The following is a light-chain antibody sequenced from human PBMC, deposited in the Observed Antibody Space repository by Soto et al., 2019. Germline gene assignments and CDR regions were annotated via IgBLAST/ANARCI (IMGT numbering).Light chain of an antibody. CDR1: SSDVGSYNL. J-gene: IGLJ2*01. Sequence: QSALTQPASVYGSPGQSITISCTGTSSDVGSYNLVSWYQQHPGKAPKHMIYEGSKRPSGVSNRFSGSKSGNTASLTISGLQAEDEADYYCCSYAASSTSVAFGGGTKVTVL. CDR3: CSYAASSTSVA. V-gene: IGLV2-23*01. CDR2: EGS.